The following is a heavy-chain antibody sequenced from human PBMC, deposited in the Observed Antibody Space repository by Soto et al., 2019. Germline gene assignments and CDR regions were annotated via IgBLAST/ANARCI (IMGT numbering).Heavy chain of an antibody. V-gene: IGHV1-69*13. Sequence: SVKVSCKASGGTFSSYAISWVRQAPGQGLEWMGGIIPIFGTANYAQKFQGRVTITADESTSTAYMELSSLRSEDTAGYYCARLGSPGIAAAELYYYYYYGMDVWGQGTTVTVSS. D-gene: IGHD6-13*01. CDR1: GGTFSSYA. J-gene: IGHJ6*02. CDR3: ARLGSPGIAAAELYYYYYYGMDV. CDR2: IIPIFGTA.